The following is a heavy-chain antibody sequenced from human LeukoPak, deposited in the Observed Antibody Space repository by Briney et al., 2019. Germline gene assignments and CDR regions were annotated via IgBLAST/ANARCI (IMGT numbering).Heavy chain of an antibody. CDR3: ARRGTYYDFWSGSNPAWFDP. Sequence: SETLSLTCAVSGYSISSGYYWGWIRQPPGKGLEWIGSIYHSGSTYYNPSLKSRVTISVDTSKNQFSLKLSSVTAADTAVYYCARRGTYYDFWSGSNPAWFDPWGQGTLVTVSS. CDR2: IYHSGST. CDR1: GYSISSGYY. D-gene: IGHD3-3*01. V-gene: IGHV4-38-2*01. J-gene: IGHJ5*02.